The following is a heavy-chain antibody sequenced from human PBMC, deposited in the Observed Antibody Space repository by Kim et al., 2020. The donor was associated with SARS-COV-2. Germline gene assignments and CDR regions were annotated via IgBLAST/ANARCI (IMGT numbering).Heavy chain of an antibody. CDR2: INAGNGNT. J-gene: IGHJ6*02. V-gene: IGHV1-3*01. Sequence: ASVKVSCKASGYTFTSYAMHWVRQAPGQRLEWMGWINAGNGNTKYSQKFQGRVTITRATSASTAYMELSSLRSEDTAVYYCARVGNSGWLTFIYGMDVWGQGTTVTVSS. CDR1: GYTFTSYA. D-gene: IGHD6-19*01. CDR3: ARVGNSGWLTFIYGMDV.